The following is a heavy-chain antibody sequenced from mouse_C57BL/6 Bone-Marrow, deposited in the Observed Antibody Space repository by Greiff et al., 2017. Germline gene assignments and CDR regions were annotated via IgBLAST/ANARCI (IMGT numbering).Heavy chain of an antibody. Sequence: VKLQQSGAELARPGASVKLSCKASGYTFTSYGISWVQQRTGQGLEWIGEIYPRSGNTYYNEKFKGKATLTSDKSSSTAYRELRSLASEDSAVYFCARFYYGYDGWFAYWGQGTLVTVSA. CDR2: IYPRSGNT. CDR3: ARFYYGYDGWFAY. CDR1: GYTFTSYG. V-gene: IGHV1-81*01. D-gene: IGHD2-2*01. J-gene: IGHJ3*01.